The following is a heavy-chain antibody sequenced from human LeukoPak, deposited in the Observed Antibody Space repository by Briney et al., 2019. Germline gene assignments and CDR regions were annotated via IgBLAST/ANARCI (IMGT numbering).Heavy chain of an antibody. CDR2: ISWNSGSI. CDR3: AKDAGDLTYYFDY. CDR1: GFTHDVYA. J-gene: IGHJ4*02. V-gene: IGHV3-9*03. Sequence: GRCLRLSCAASGFTHDVYAMQWVRQAPRKGRECVSGISWNSGSIGYADSVKGRFTISRDNAKNSLYLQMNSLRAEDMALYYCAKDAGDLTYYFDYWGQGTLVTVSS. D-gene: IGHD3-16*01.